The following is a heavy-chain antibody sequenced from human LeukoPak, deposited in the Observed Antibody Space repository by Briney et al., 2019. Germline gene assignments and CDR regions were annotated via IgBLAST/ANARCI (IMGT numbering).Heavy chain of an antibody. Sequence: PSETLSPTCTVSNGFISGYYWGWIRQPPGKGLEWIGYIYYSGSTNYNPSLKSRVTISVDTSKNQFSLKLSSVTAADTAVYYCASITGDYYYYGMDVWGQGTTVTVSS. J-gene: IGHJ6*02. CDR1: NGFISGYY. CDR2: IYYSGST. CDR3: ASITGDYYYYGMDV. D-gene: IGHD1-14*01. V-gene: IGHV4-59*01.